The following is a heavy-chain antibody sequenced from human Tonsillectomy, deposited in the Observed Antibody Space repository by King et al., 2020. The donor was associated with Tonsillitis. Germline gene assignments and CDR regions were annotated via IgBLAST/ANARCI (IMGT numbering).Heavy chain of an antibody. D-gene: IGHD3-16*02. Sequence: VQLQQWGAGLLKPSETLSLTCAVYGGSFSGYYWSWIRQPPGKGLEWIGEINHSGSTNYNPSLKSRVTISVDTSKNQFSLKLSSVTAADTAVYYCARGRYMQLTRGIPFAFDIWGQGKMAPVFS. CDR2: INHSGST. CDR3: ARGRYMQLTRGIPFAFDI. CDR1: GGSFSGYY. J-gene: IGHJ3*02. V-gene: IGHV4-34*01.